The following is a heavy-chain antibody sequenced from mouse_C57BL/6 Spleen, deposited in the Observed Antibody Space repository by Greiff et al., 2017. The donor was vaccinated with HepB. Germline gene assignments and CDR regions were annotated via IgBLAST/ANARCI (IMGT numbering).Heavy chain of an antibody. CDR2: IRLKSDNYAT. CDR1: GFTFSNYW. D-gene: IGHD4-1*01. Sequence: EVKVVESGGGLVQPGGSMKLSCVASGFTFSNYWMNWVRQSPEKGLEWVAQIRLKSDNYATHYAESVKGRFAISRDDSKSSVYLQMNNLRAEDTGIYYCTGGGTGTGYFDVWGTGTTVTVSS. CDR3: TGGGTGTGYFDV. J-gene: IGHJ1*03. V-gene: IGHV6-3*01.